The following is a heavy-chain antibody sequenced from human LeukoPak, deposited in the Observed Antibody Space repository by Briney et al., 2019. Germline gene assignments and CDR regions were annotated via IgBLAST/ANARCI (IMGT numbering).Heavy chain of an antibody. V-gene: IGHV3-48*01. CDR3: ASFSVREQQLVTDIDY. CDR2: INNIGSVT. D-gene: IGHD6-13*01. CDR1: GFTFSAYS. Sequence: GGSLRLSCAASGFTFSAYSLNWVRQAPGKGLEWVSYINNIGSVTHYADSVKGRFTISRDNAKNTLYLQMNSLRAEDTAVYYCASFSVREQQLVTDIDYWGQGTLVTVSS. J-gene: IGHJ4*02.